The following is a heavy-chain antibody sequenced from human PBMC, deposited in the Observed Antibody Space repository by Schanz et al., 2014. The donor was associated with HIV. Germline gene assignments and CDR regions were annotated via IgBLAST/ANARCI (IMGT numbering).Heavy chain of an antibody. D-gene: IGHD6-6*01. J-gene: IGHJ6*02. Sequence: EVHLVESGGTLVKPGGSLRLSCAASGLAFSVYTMNWVRQTPGKGLEWVSSISGNGHYIYFANSLRGRFAISRDNARSSVFLEMNDLRADDTGVYYCARDLQGLARQGGMDVWGQGTTVTVSS. CDR3: ARDLQGLARQGGMDV. CDR1: GLAFSVYT. CDR2: ISGNGHYI. V-gene: IGHV3-21*06.